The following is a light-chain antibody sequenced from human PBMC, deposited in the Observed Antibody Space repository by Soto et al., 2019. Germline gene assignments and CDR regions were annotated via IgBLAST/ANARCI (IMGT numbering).Light chain of an antibody. CDR1: QGISTY. Sequence: EIQMPKSPSSLSASVGDRVTITCRASQGISTYLNWYQQKPGKAPKLLIYAASSLQSGVPSRFSVSGSETDFTLTISSLQPEDFATYSGQQSYTTTWTFGQGAK. V-gene: IGKV1-39*01. CDR3: QQSYTTTWT. J-gene: IGKJ1*01. CDR2: AAS.